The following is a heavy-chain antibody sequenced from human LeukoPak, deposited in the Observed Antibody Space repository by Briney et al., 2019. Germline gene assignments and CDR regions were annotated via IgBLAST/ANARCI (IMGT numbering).Heavy chain of an antibody. D-gene: IGHD6-19*01. J-gene: IGHJ4*02. CDR1: GSTFSSYE. CDR3: AREAVVDY. V-gene: IGHV3-48*03. CDR2: ISGSGTTI. Sequence: PGGSLRLSCAACGSTFSSYEMNWVRQAPGKGLEWVSSISGSGTTIYYADSVKGRFTISRDNAKNSLYLQMNSLRAEDTAVYYCAREAVVDYWGQGTLVTVSS.